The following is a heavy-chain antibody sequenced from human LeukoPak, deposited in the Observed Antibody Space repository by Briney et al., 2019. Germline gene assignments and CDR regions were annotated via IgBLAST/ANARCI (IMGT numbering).Heavy chain of an antibody. Sequence: PGGSLRLSCAASGFAFSTYGMNWVRQAPGKGLEWISYITSRSTTYYADSVRGRFTISRDNAKNSLYLQMNSLRAEDTALYYCARGSTMVSDYWGQGTLVTVSS. CDR1: GFAFSTYG. CDR2: ITSRSTT. V-gene: IGHV3-48*01. CDR3: ARGSTMVSDY. J-gene: IGHJ4*02. D-gene: IGHD3-10*01.